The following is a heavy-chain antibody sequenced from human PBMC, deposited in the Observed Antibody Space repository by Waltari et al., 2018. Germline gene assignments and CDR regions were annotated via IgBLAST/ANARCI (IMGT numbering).Heavy chain of an antibody. V-gene: IGHV3-73*01. J-gene: IGHJ4*02. Sequence: LSCAASGFTFSGSAMHWVRQASGKGLEWVGRIRSKANSYATAYAASVKGRFTISRDDSKNTAYLQMNSLKTEDTAVYYCTRPWYSSSTPFDYWGQGTLVTVSS. D-gene: IGHD6-6*01. CDR1: GFTFSGSA. CDR2: IRSKANSYAT. CDR3: TRPWYSSSTPFDY.